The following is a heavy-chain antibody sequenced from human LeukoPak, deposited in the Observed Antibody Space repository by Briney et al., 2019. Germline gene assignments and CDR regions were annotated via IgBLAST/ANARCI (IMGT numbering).Heavy chain of an antibody. D-gene: IGHD2-21*01. CDR1: GGSISSYH. CDR2: IYHSGST. CDR3: ARNGGESTHFDY. Sequence: PSETLSLTCTVSGGSISSYHWSWIRQPPGKGLGWIGYIYHSGSTYYNPSLKSRVTISVDRSKNQFSLKLSSVTAADTAVYYCARNGGESTHFDYWGQGTLVTVSS. V-gene: IGHV4-59*12. J-gene: IGHJ4*02.